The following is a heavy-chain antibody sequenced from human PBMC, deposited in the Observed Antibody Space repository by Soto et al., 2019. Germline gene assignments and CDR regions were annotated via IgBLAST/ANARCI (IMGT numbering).Heavy chain of an antibody. CDR1: GYTFTGYY. CDR3: ARGVRHYDFWSGYYQDFYYYYGMDV. J-gene: IGHJ6*02. D-gene: IGHD3-3*01. V-gene: IGHV1-2*04. Sequence: GASVKVSCKASGYTFTGYYMHWVRQAPGQGLEWMGWINPNSGGTNYAQKFQGWVTVTRDTSISTAYMELSRLRSDDTAVYYCARGVRHYDFWSGYYQDFYYYYGMDVWGQGTTVTVSS. CDR2: INPNSGGT.